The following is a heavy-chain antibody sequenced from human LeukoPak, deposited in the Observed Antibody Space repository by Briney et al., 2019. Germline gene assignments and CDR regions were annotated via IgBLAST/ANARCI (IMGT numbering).Heavy chain of an antibody. CDR2: IRYDGSNK. V-gene: IGHV3-30*02. J-gene: IGHJ4*02. D-gene: IGHD3-3*01. CDR3: AILGDDFWSGYSAY. Sequence: GGSLRLSCAASGFTVSSNYMSWVRQAPGKGLEWVAFIRYDGSNKYYADSVKGRFTISRDNSKNTLYLQMNSLRAEDTAVYYCAILGDDFWSGYSAYWGQGTLVTVSS. CDR1: GFTVSSNY.